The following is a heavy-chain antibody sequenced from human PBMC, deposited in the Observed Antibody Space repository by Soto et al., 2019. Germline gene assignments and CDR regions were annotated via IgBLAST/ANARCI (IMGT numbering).Heavy chain of an antibody. CDR1: GYTLTELS. V-gene: IGHV1-24*01. CDR3: ATVFPDYYDSSGYYYY. J-gene: IGHJ4*02. Sequence: ASVKVSCKVSGYTLTELSMHWVRQAPGKGLEWMGGFDPEDGETIYAQKFQGRVTMTEDTSTDTAYMELSSLRSEDTAVYYCATVFPDYYDSSGYYYYWGQGTLVTSPQ. CDR2: FDPEDGET. D-gene: IGHD3-22*01.